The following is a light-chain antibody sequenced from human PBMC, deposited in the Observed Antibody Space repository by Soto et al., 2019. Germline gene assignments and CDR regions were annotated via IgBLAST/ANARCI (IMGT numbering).Light chain of an antibody. CDR3: QQYGTSRRT. V-gene: IGKV3-20*01. J-gene: IGKJ1*01. CDR1: QSVSSVY. Sequence: EIVLTQSPGTLSLFPGERATLSCRASQSVSSVYLAWYQQKPGQAPRLLIYGASRRATGIPDRFSGSGSGTDFTLTISRLEPEDFAVYYCQQYGTSRRTFGQGTKVDIK. CDR2: GAS.